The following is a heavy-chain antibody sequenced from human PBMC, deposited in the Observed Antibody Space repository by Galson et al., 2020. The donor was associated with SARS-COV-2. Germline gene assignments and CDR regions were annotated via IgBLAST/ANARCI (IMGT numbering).Heavy chain of an antibody. D-gene: IGHD5-12*01. J-gene: IGHJ4*02. CDR2: TSASGNFT. Sequence: LSLTCAASGFTFSAHAMTWVRQPPGKGLEWVSGTSASGNFTFYADSVKGRFTASRDNSKNTLYLQMNILRAEDTAIYYCAKGDYFFNSWGQGTLVTVSS. CDR3: AKGDYFFNS. CDR1: GFTFSAHA. V-gene: IGHV3-23*01.